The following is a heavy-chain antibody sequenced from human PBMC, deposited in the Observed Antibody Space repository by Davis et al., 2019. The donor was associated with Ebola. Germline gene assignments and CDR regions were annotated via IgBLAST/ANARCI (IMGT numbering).Heavy chain of an antibody. CDR3: AKAYGWIVAAKGTFDY. CDR2: FDPEDGET. Sequence: ASVKVSCKASGYTLTELSMHWVRQAPGKGLEWMGGFDPEDGETIYAQKFQGRVTMTEDTSTDTAYMELSSLRSEDTAVYYCAKAYGWIVAAKGTFDYWGQGTLVTVSS. CDR1: GYTLTELS. J-gene: IGHJ4*02. V-gene: IGHV1-24*01. D-gene: IGHD6-25*01.